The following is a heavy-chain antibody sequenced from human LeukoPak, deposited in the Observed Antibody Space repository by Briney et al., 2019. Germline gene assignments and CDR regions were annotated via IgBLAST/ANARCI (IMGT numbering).Heavy chain of an antibody. CDR3: ARDFVIYYYDSSGYYND. CDR2: ISYDGSNK. V-gene: IGHV3-30*04. Sequence: GGSLRLSCAASGFTFSSYAMHWVRQAPGKGLEWVAVISYDGSNKYYADSVKGRFTISRAKNTLYLQMNSLRAEDTAVYYCARDFVIYYYDSSGYYNDWGQGTLVTVSS. CDR1: GFTFSSYA. D-gene: IGHD3-22*01. J-gene: IGHJ4*02.